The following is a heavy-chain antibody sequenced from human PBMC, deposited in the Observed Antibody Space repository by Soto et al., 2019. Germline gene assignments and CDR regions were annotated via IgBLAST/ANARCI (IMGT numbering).Heavy chain of an antibody. CDR1: GGSISSYY. CDR3: ARVASGSYYASYYFDY. V-gene: IGHV4-59*01. J-gene: IGHJ4*02. CDR2: IYYSGST. D-gene: IGHD1-26*01. Sequence: SETLSLTCTVSGGSISSYYWSWIRQPPGKGLEWIGYIYYSGSTNYNPSLKSRVTISVDTSKNQFSLKLSSVTAADTAVYYCARVASGSYYASYYFDYWGQGTLVTVSS.